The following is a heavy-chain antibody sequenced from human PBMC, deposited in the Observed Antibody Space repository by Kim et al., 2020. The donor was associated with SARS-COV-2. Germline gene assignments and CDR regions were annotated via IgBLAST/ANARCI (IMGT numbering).Heavy chain of an antibody. D-gene: IGHD6-6*01. J-gene: IGHJ4*02. CDR3: ARIGYSSSSNDY. CDR1: GFPFINYW. Sequence: GGSLRFSCAVSGFPFINYWMTWVRQAPGKGLEWMANINQDGTKIYYEASVKGRFTISRDNAKNSLYLQMNSLRAEDTAMYYCARIGYSSSSNDYWGQGTPVTVSS. V-gene: IGHV3-7*01. CDR2: INQDGTKI.